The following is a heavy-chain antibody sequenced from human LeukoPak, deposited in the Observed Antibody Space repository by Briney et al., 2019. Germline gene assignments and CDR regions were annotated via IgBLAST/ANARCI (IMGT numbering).Heavy chain of an antibody. V-gene: IGHV3-23*01. CDR1: VFTFCTYA. Sequence: PGGSLRLSCAPSVFTFCTYAVNSVRRAPGKGGERVSAISSSGGTTYYADSVKGRFSISRDNSKNTLYLRMNSLRAEDTAIYYCAKDRNAWPTNFDSWGQGTLVTVSA. CDR3: AKDRNAWPTNFDS. D-gene: IGHD5-24*01. CDR2: ISSSGGTT. J-gene: IGHJ4*02.